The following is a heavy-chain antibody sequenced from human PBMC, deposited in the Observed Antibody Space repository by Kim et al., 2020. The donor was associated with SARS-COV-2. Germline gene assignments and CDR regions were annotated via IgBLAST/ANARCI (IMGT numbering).Heavy chain of an antibody. CDR1: GFSFSRHW. CDR2: IKTDGSVE. CDR3: GRDWDGWGASIDY. Sequence: GGSLRLSCAAAGFSFSRHWMSWVRQAPGKGLEWVSVIKTDGSVEDYVDAVKGRFTISRDNAKNSLYLQMNTVTAEDTAVYYCGRDWDGWGASIDYWGQGALVIVSS. D-gene: IGHD3-10*01. V-gene: IGHV3-7*03. J-gene: IGHJ4*02.